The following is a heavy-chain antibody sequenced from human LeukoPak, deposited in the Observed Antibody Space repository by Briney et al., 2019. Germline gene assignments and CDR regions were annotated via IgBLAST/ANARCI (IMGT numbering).Heavy chain of an antibody. V-gene: IGHV1-69*13. D-gene: IGHD3-9*01. J-gene: IGHJ4*02. CDR2: IIPIFGTA. CDR3: ARALSYDILTGLL. Sequence: SVRVSCKASGGTFSSYAISWVRQAPGQGLEWMGGIIPIFGTANYAQKFQGRVTITADESTSTAYMELSSLRSEDTAVYYCARALSYDILTGLLWGQGTLVTVSS. CDR1: GGTFSSYA.